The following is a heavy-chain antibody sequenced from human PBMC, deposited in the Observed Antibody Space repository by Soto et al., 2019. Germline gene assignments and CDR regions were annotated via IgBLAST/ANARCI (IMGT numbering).Heavy chain of an antibody. J-gene: IGHJ4*02. Sequence: EVQLVESGGGLVKPGGSLRLSCAASGFTASNFWMSWVRQAPGKGLEWIALIKRESEGGTADFAPLVKGRFTISRDDLKNTLYLDMNSLKTEDTAVYYCTVDSTRQYWGQGTMVTVSS. CDR1: GFTASNFW. D-gene: IGHD4-4*01. V-gene: IGHV3-15*01. CDR2: IKRESEGGTA. CDR3: TVDSTRQY.